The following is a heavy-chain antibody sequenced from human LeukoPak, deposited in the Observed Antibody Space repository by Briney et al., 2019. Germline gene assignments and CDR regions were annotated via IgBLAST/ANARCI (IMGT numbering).Heavy chain of an antibody. CDR1: GFTFSNYG. CDR3: AKGDYGDSEANLDY. D-gene: IGHD4-17*01. Sequence: PGGSLRLSCAASGFTFSNYGMHWVRQAPGKGLEWVAFIWYDGSNKYYADSVKGRFSISRDNSKNTVYLQMNSLRVEDTAIYYCAKGDYGDSEANLDYWGQGTLVTVSS. V-gene: IGHV3-30*02. J-gene: IGHJ4*02. CDR2: IWYDGSNK.